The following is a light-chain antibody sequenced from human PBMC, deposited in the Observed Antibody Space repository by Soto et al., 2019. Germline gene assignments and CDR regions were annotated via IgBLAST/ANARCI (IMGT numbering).Light chain of an antibody. CDR1: QSVSSN. CDR3: QQYNNWPPLT. J-gene: IGKJ4*01. V-gene: IGKV3-15*01. Sequence: EIVMTQSPATLSVSPGERATLSCRASQSVSSNLAWYQQKPCQAPRLLIYGASTRATGIPARFSGSGSGTEFTLTISSLQSEDFAVDYCQQYNNWPPLTFGGGTKVEIK. CDR2: GAS.